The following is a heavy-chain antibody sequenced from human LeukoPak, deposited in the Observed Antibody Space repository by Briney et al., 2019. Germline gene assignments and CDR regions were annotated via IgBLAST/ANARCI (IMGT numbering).Heavy chain of an antibody. Sequence: SVKVSCKASGGTFSSYAISWVRQAPGQGLEWMGGIIPIFGTANYAQKFQGRVTITTDESTSTAYMELSSLRSEDTAVYYCARDVADVGYCSSTSCLESIRFDPRGQGTLVTVSS. CDR3: ARDVADVGYCSSTSCLESIRFDP. V-gene: IGHV1-69*05. CDR2: IIPIFGTA. D-gene: IGHD2-2*01. CDR1: GGTFSSYA. J-gene: IGHJ5*02.